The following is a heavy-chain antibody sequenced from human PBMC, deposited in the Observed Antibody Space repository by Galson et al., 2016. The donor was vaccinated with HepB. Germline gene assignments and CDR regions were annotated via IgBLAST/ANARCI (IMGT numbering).Heavy chain of an antibody. D-gene: IGHD1-1*01. J-gene: IGHJ4*02. CDR3: ASPTAGWVRLDEGNVDY. CDR2: ISPLLDIT. Sequence: SVKVSCKASGGTFSSYAISWVRQAPGQGLEWMGGISPLLDITKYAQKFQGKVTITADESTRTAYMELSRLRSEDTAVYYCASPTAGWVRLDEGNVDYWGQGTLVTVSS. CDR1: GGTFSSYA. V-gene: IGHV1-69*10.